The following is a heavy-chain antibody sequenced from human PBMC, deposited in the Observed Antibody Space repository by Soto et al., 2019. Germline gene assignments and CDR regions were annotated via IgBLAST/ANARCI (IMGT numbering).Heavy chain of an antibody. CDR3: AKDLHRSGLYGRDY. CDR1: GFTFSNYG. V-gene: IGHV3-30*18. CDR2: ISYDGGSK. D-gene: IGHD6-19*01. Sequence: QPGGSLGLSCAASGFTFSNYGMHWVRQAPGKGLEWVALISYDGGSKYHKDSVKGRFTISRDNSKNTLYLQINSLEAEDTAVYYCAKDLHRSGLYGRDYWGQGTLVTVSS. J-gene: IGHJ4*02.